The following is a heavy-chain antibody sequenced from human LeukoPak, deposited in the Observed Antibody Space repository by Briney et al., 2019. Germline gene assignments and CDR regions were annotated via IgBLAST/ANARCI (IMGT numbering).Heavy chain of an antibody. D-gene: IGHD6-6*01. V-gene: IGHV4-59*08. CDR2: IYYTGSS. Sequence: SETLSLTCTVSGGPISSYYWSWIRQPPGRGPEWIGYIYYTGSSNSSPSLKSRVTISVDTSKNQFSLKLSSVTAADTAVYYCARHSAHMGLFDYWGPGTLVTVSS. CDR1: GGPISSYY. J-gene: IGHJ4*02. CDR3: ARHSAHMGLFDY.